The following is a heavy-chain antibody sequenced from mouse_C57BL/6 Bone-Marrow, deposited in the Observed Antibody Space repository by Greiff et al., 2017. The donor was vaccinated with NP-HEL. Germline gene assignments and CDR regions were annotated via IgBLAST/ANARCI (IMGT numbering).Heavy chain of an antibody. CDR1: GYTFTSYW. CDR2: IYPGNSDT. V-gene: IGHV1-5*01. J-gene: IGHJ1*03. CDR3: TSYGSGPYWYFDV. Sequence: EVQLQQSGTVLARPGASVKMSCKTSGYTFTSYWMHWVKQRPGQGLEWIGAIYPGNSDTSYNQKFKGKAKMTAVTSASTAYMELSSLTNEDSAVYYCTSYGSGPYWYFDVWGTGTTVTVSS. D-gene: IGHD1-1*01.